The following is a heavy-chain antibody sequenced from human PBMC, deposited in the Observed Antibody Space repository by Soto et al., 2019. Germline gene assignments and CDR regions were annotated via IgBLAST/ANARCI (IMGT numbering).Heavy chain of an antibody. J-gene: IGHJ5*02. V-gene: IGHV4-34*01. CDR3: ARGKGRSLEWLPTMKRNNWFDP. CDR2: INPSGST. CDR1: GRSFSGYY. D-gene: IGHD3-3*01. Sequence: SETLSLTCAVCGRSFSGYYWSWIRQPPGKGLEWIGEINPSGSTNYNPCLKSRGTISVATYKNQFSRKLSSVTAADTAVYYCARGKGRSLEWLPTMKRNNWFDPWGQGTLVTVSS.